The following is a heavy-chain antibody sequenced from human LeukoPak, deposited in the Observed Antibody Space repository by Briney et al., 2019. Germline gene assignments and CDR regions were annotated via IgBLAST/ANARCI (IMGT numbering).Heavy chain of an antibody. CDR3: ARELGAIVPQYYFDY. V-gene: IGHV4-59*12. J-gene: IGHJ4*02. CDR2: ISYSGST. Sequence: PSETLSLTCTVSGGSISTYYWSWIRQPPGRGLEWIGYISYSGSTNYNPALKSRVSISVDTSKNQFSLKLSSVTAADTAVYYCARELGAIVPQYYFDYWGQGTLVTVSS. D-gene: IGHD2/OR15-2a*01. CDR1: GGSISTYY.